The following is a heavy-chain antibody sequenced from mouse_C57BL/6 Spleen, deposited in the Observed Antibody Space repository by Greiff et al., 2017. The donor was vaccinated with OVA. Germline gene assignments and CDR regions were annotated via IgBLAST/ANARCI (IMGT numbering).Heavy chain of an antibody. J-gene: IGHJ4*01. V-gene: IGHV1-42*01. Sequence: EVKLVESGPELVKPGASVKISCKASGYSFTGYYMNWVKQSPEKSLEWIGEINPSTGGTTYNPKFTAKATLTVDKSSSTASMQLKSLTSEDSAVYYCARDHYYAMDYWGQGTSVTVSS. CDR1: GYSFTGYY. CDR2: INPSTGGT. CDR3: ARDHYYAMDY.